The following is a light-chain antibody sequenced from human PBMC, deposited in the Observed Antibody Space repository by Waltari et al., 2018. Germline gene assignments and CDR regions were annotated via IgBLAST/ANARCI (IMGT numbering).Light chain of an antibody. J-gene: IGKJ2*01. CDR2: GAS. V-gene: IGKV3-20*01. Sequence: EIVLTQSPGTLSLSPGARAALSCRASQSVSNNYLAWYQRKPGQAPRLLIYGASTRATGIPDRFSGSGSVTDFTLTISRLEPEDFAVYYCQQYGSSPRTFGQGTRLEIK. CDR3: QQYGSSPRT. CDR1: QSVSNNY.